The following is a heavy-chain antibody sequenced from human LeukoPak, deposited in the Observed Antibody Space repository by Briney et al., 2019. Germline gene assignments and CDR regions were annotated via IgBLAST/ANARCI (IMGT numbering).Heavy chain of an antibody. Sequence: GGSLRLSCAASGFTFSSYAMSWVRQAPGKGLEWVSAISGSGGSTYYADSVKGRFTISRDNSKNTLYLQMNSLRAEDTAVYYCAKRAIGYCSGGSCYIEGYYFDYWGQGTLVTVSS. J-gene: IGHJ4*02. CDR2: ISGSGGST. V-gene: IGHV3-23*01. CDR3: AKRAIGYCSGGSCYIEGYYFDY. D-gene: IGHD2-15*01. CDR1: GFTFSSYA.